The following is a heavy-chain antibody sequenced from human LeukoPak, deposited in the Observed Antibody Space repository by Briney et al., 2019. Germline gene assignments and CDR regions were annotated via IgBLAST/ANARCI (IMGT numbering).Heavy chain of an antibody. J-gene: IGHJ5*02. CDR2: TSSSDAGT. D-gene: IGHD4-17*01. Sequence: PGGSLRLSCAASGFTFSSYEMNWVRQAPGKGLEWVSATSSSDAGTYHAESVRGRFTISRDNSKNTLYLQMNSLRAEDTAVYHCAKDYGDPSWFDPWGQGTLVTVSS. CDR3: AKDYGDPSWFDP. V-gene: IGHV3-23*01. CDR1: GFTFSSYE.